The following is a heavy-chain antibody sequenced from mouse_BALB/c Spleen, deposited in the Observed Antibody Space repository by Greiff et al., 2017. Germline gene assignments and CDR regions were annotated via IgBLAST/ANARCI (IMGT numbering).Heavy chain of an antibody. V-gene: IGHV2-9*02. CDR1: GFSLTSYG. D-gene: IGHD2-14*01. J-gene: IGHJ4*01. CDR2: IWAGGST. Sequence: VQLQESGPGLVAPSQSLSITCTVSGFSLTSYGVHWVRQPPGKGLEWLGVIWAGGSTNYNSALMSRLSISKDNSKSQVFLKMNSLQTDDTAMYYCARVDRYDGLYAMDYWGQGTSVTVSS. CDR3: ARVDRYDGLYAMDY.